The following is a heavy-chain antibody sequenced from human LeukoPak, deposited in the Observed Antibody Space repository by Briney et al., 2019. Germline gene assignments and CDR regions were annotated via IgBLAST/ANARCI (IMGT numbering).Heavy chain of an antibody. D-gene: IGHD1-26*01. J-gene: IGHJ6*03. Sequence: GGSLRLSCTASGFKFDDYGMTWVRQAPGKGLEWVSDINWNGDSRGYAHSVRGRFTIYRDNSKNSLYLQMNSLRAEDTAVYYCAKALWSGSYRMGYYMDVWGKGTTVTVPS. V-gene: IGHV3-20*04. CDR3: AKALWSGSYRMGYYMDV. CDR1: GFKFDDYG. CDR2: INWNGDSR.